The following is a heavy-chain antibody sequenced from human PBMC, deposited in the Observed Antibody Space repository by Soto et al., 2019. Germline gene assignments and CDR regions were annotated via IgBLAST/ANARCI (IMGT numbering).Heavy chain of an antibody. D-gene: IGHD6-13*01. Sequence: SQTLSLTCAISGDSVSSNSAAWNWIRQSPSRGLEWLGRTYYRSKWYNDYAVSVKSRITINPDTSKNQFSLQLNSVTPEDTAVYYCARDVAEVYIQQLPKVWFDPWGQGTLVTVSS. V-gene: IGHV6-1*01. CDR2: TYYRSKWYN. CDR3: ARDVAEVYIQQLPKVWFDP. CDR1: GDSVSSNSAA. J-gene: IGHJ5*02.